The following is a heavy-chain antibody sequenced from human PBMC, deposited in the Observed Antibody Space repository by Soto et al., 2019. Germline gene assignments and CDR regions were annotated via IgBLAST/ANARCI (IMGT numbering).Heavy chain of an antibody. CDR1: GYSFRTFW. Sequence: GESLKISFKGSGYSFRTFWIGWVLQMPGKGLEWMGVIYPGDSDTRYSPSFQGQVTLSADRSISTAYLQWSSLRASNTAIYYCARSRRNAYYNMDVWGQGTTVTVSS. V-gene: IGHV5-51*01. D-gene: IGHD3-10*01. CDR2: IYPGDSDT. J-gene: IGHJ6*02. CDR3: ARSRRNAYYNMDV.